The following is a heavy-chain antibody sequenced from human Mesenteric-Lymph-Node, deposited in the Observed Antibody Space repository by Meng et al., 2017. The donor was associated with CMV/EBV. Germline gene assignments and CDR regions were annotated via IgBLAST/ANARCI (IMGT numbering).Heavy chain of an antibody. CDR1: SGYY. D-gene: IGHD6-13*01. V-gene: IGHV4-34*01. J-gene: IGHJ5*02. CDR3: ARGGYSSSWSSYSWFDP. CDR2: SNDNGRI. Sequence: SGYYGSWIRQPPGKRLEWMRESNDNGRINLNPSLKSRVTISIGTSKNQFSLKLSSVSAADTAVYYCARGGYSSSWSSYSWFDPWGQGTLVTVSS.